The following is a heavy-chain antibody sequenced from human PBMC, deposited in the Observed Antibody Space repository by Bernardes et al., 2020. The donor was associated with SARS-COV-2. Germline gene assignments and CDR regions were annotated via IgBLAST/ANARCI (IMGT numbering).Heavy chain of an antibody. V-gene: IGHV3-23*01. CDR2: ISGSGDAT. D-gene: IGHD4-4*01. CDR1: GFTFSSYA. J-gene: IGHJ6*02. Sequence: GGSLRLSCAASGFTFSSYAMSWVRQAPGKGLEWVSTISGSGDATYYADSVKGRFTISRDNSKNTLYLQMNSLRAEDTAVYYCAKDYSVIGQAVYYYGLDVWGQGTMVHVSS. CDR3: AKDYSVIGQAVYYYGLDV.